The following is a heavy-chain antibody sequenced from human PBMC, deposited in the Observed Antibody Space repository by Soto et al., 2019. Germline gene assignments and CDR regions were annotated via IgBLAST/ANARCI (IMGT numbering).Heavy chain of an antibody. V-gene: IGHV3-30*18. CDR3: AKDLLGPGRAYDMDV. D-gene: IGHD7-27*01. CDR2: ISYDGSNK. CDR1: GFTFSSYG. J-gene: IGHJ6*01. Sequence: QVQLVESGGGVVQPGRSLRLSCAASGFTFSSYGMHWVRQAPGKGLEWVGLISYDGSNKYYADSVKGRFTISRDNSKNTLYLQMNSLRAEDKNVYYCAKDLLGPGRAYDMDVWGRGTTGT.